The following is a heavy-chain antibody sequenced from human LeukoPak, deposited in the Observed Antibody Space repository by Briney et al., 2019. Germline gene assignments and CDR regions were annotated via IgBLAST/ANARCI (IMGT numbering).Heavy chain of an antibody. CDR3: ARVLVDFWSGYFDY. J-gene: IGHJ4*02. D-gene: IGHD3-3*01. CDR2: IKLDGSEK. Sequence: GGSLRLSCAASGFTFSNSWMSWVRQAPGKGLQWVANIKLDGSEKYYVDSVKGRFTISRDNAKNSLYLQMNSLRAEDTAVYYCARVLVDFWSGYFDYWGQGTLVTVSS. CDR1: GFTFSNSW. V-gene: IGHV3-7*01.